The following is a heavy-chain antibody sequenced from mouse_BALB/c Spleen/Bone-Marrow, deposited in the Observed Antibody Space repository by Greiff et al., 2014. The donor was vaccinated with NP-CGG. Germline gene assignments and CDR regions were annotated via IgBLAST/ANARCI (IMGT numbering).Heavy chain of an antibody. CDR3: ARGGYYRYDGFAY. J-gene: IGHJ3*01. V-gene: IGHV1-77*01. CDR2: IYPGNGNT. CDR1: GYTFTDYY. D-gene: IGHD2-14*01. Sequence: VQLQQSGAELARPGASVKLSCKASGYTFTDYYMNWVRRRTGQGLEWIGEIYPGNGNTYYNEKFKGKATLTADKSSSTAYMQLSSLTSEDSAVYFCARGGYYRYDGFAYWGQGTLVTVSA.